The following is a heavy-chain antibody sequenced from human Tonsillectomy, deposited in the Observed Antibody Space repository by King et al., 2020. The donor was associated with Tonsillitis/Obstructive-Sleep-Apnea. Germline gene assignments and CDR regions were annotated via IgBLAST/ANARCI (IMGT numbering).Heavy chain of an antibody. Sequence: VQLVESGAEVKKPGESLRISCKGSGYSVTSYWINWVRQMPGKGLEWMGRIDPSDSYTNYSPSFQGHVTISADKSINTAYLQWSSLKASDTAIYYCAMAGEVDYSMDVWGQGNTVTVSS. CDR2: IDPSDSYT. J-gene: IGHJ6*02. CDR1: GYSVTSYW. D-gene: IGHD6-19*01. CDR3: AMAGEVDYSMDV. V-gene: IGHV5-10-1*03.